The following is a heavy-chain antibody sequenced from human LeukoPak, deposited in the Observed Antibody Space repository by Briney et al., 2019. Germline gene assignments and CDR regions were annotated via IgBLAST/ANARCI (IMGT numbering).Heavy chain of an antibody. CDR1: GFTVSSNY. J-gene: IGHJ3*02. CDR3: AREVGGSAFDI. V-gene: IGHV3-53*04. D-gene: IGHD3-16*01. CDR2: IYSGGST. Sequence: GGSLRLSCAASGFTVSSNYMSWVRQAPGKGLEWVSIIYSGGSTYYADSVKGRFTISRHNSKNTLYLQMNSLRAEDTAMYYCAREVGGSAFDIWGQGTMVTVSS.